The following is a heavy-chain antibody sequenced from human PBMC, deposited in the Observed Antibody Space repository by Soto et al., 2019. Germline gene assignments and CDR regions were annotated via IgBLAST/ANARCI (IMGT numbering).Heavy chain of an antibody. D-gene: IGHD3-3*01. CDR1: GGSISSYY. CDR2: IYYSGST. J-gene: IGHJ4*02. Sequence: SETLSLTCTVSGGSISSYYWSWIRQPPGKGLEWIGYIYYSGSTNYNPSLKSRVTISVDTSKNQFSLKLSSVTAADTAVYYCARVMGPQTYDLSNGPFDYWGQGTLVTVSS. V-gene: IGHV4-59*01. CDR3: ARVMGPQTYDLSNGPFDY.